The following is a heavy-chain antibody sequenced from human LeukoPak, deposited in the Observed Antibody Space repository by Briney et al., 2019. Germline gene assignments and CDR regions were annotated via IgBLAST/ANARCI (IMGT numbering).Heavy chain of an antibody. V-gene: IGHV3-7*01. CDR1: GFIFSTYW. CDR2: IKQDGSDK. CDR3: ARADYYGSGSYYREPLYYYYGMDV. Sequence: GGSLRLSRAASGFIFSTYWMTWVRQAPGQGLEWVANIKQDGSDKYYVDSVKGRFTISRDNAKNSLYLQMNSLRAEDTAVYYCARADYYGSGSYYREPLYYYYGMDVWGQGTTVTVSS. D-gene: IGHD3-10*01. J-gene: IGHJ6*02.